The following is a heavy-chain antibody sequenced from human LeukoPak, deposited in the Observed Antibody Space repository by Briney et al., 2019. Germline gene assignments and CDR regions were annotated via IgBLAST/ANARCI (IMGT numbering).Heavy chain of an antibody. D-gene: IGHD4-17*01. CDR3: AREDYGDFLYIDY. V-gene: IGHV3-21*01. J-gene: IGHJ4*02. CDR2: ISSSSSYI. Sequence: GGSLRLSCAASGFTFSSYSMNWVRQAPGKGLEWVSSISSSSSYIYYADSVKGRFTISRDNAKNSLYLQMNGLRAEDTAVYYCAREDYGDFLYIDYGGQGTLVTVSS. CDR1: GFTFSSYS.